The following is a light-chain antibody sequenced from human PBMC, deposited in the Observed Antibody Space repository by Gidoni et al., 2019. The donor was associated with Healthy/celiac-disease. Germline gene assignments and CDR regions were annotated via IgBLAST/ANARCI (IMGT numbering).Light chain of an antibody. CDR1: QRVSSS. V-gene: IGKV3-11*01. Sequence: EIVFTQSPATLSSSPGQRATLSCRARQRVSSSLAWYQQKPGQAPRLLIYDASNRATGIPARFSGSGSGTDFTLTISSLEPEDFAVYYCQQRSNWPPFTFGPGTKVDIK. J-gene: IGKJ3*01. CDR2: DAS. CDR3: QQRSNWPPFT.